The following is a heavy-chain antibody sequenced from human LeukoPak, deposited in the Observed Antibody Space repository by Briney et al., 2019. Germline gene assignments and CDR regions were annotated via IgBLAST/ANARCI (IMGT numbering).Heavy chain of an antibody. J-gene: IGHJ4*02. V-gene: IGHV3-21*03. Sequence: GGSLRLSCAVSGFTFSSYSMNWVRQAPGKGLEWVSSISSSSSYIYYADSVKGRFTISRDNAKNSLYLQMNSLRTEDTAVYYCTCHSKEWLFGYWGQGTLVTVSS. CDR1: GFTFSSYS. CDR3: TCHSKEWLFGY. CDR2: ISSSSSYI. D-gene: IGHD3-3*01.